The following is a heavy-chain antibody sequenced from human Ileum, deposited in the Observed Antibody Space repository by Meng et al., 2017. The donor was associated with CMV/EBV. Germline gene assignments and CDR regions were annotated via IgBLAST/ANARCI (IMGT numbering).Heavy chain of an antibody. CDR2: VNGGGDT. CDR3: AKDRSCYGGACFSDY. V-gene: IGHV3-23*01. D-gene: IGHD2-21*02. Sequence: ATGFTFSTCVMSWVRQAPGKGLEWVAHVNGGGDTNYADSVKGRFTVSRDNSKSMLYPQMDSLKTEDTALYYCAKDRSCYGGACFSDYWGQGTLVTVSS. J-gene: IGHJ4*02. CDR1: GFTFSTCV.